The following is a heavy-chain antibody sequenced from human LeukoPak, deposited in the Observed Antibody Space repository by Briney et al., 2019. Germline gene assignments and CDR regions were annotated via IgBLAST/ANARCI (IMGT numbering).Heavy chain of an antibody. D-gene: IGHD6-19*01. J-gene: IGHJ2*01. Sequence: TLSLTCTVSGGSISSYCWSCIRHPPRKTLEWLALVYLDDDKRYSPSLKSRLTITKDTSKNQVVLIMTNMDPLDTATYYCAHSRDRFNSGWDVSLGYSDLWGRGTLVTVSS. CDR1: GGSISSYCW. CDR2: VYLDDDK. CDR3: AHSRDRFNSGWDVSLGYSDL. V-gene: IGHV2-5*08.